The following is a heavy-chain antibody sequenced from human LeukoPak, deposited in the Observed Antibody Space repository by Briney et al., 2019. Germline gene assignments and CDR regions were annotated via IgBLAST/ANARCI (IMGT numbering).Heavy chain of an antibody. D-gene: IGHD5-12*01. J-gene: IGHJ4*02. Sequence: PGRSLRLSCAASGFTFSSYGMHWVRQAPGKGLEWVAVIWYDGSNKYYADSVKGRFTISRDNSKSTLYLQMNSLRAEDTAVYYCARDRGYADYWGQGTLVTVSS. CDR1: GFTFSSYG. CDR3: ARDRGYADY. V-gene: IGHV3-33*01. CDR2: IWYDGSNK.